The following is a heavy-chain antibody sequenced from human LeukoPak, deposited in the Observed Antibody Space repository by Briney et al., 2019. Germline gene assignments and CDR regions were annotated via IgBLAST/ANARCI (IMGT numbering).Heavy chain of an antibody. V-gene: IGHV3-30*04. CDR3: AKLSGNDAFDI. J-gene: IGHJ3*02. Sequence: GGSLRLSCAASGFTFSSYAMHWVRQAPGKGLEWVAVISYDGSNKYYADSVKGRFTISRDNSKNTLYLQMNSLRAEDTSAYYCAKLSGNDAFDIWGQGTMVTVSS. D-gene: IGHD1-26*01. CDR1: GFTFSSYA. CDR2: ISYDGSNK.